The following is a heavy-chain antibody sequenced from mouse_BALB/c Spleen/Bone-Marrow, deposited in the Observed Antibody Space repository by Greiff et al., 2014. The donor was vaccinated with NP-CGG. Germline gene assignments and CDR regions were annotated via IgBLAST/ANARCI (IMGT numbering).Heavy chain of an antibody. CDR2: ISSGGGST. CDR3: ARQILRGFGY. Sequence: EVKLEESGGVLVKPGGSLKLSCAASGFAFSSYDMSWVRQTPEKRLEWVAYISSGGGSTYYADTVKGRFTISRDNAKNTLYLQMSSLKSEDTAMYYCARQILRGFGYWGQGTPVTVSA. D-gene: IGHD1-1*01. J-gene: IGHJ3*02. CDR1: GFAFSSYD. V-gene: IGHV5-12-1*01.